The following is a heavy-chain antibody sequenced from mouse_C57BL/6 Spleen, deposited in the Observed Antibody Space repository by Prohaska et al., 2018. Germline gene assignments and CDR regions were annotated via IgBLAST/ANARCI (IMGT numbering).Heavy chain of an antibody. V-gene: IGHV11-2*01. Sequence: EVQLLDTGGGLVQPGGSRGLSCEGSGFTFSGFWMSWVRQTPGKTLEWIGDINSDGSSINYAPSIKDRFTIFRDKDKSTLYMQMSNVRSEDTATYFWMRYENYGYFDVWGTGTTVTVSS. CDR2: INSDGSSI. CDR1: GFTFSGFW. J-gene: IGHJ1*03. CDR3: MRYENYGYFDV.